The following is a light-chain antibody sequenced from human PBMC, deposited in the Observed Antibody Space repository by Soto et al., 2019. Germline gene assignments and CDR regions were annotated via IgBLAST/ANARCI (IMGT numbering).Light chain of an antibody. Sequence: DIQMTQSPSTLSASVGDRVTITCRAGRSISSWLAWYQQKPGKAPKLLIYDASYLERGVPSRFSGSGSGTEFTLTISDLQPDDLATYYCQQYNSFWTFGQGTKVEI. V-gene: IGKV1-5*01. CDR1: RSISSW. CDR3: QQYNSFWT. CDR2: DAS. J-gene: IGKJ1*01.